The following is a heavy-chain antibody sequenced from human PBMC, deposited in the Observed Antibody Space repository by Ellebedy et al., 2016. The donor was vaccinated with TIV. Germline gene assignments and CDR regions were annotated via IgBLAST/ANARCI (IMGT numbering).Heavy chain of an antibody. CDR3: AREGPVAGNPWGY. D-gene: IGHD6-19*01. V-gene: IGHV5-51*01. J-gene: IGHJ4*02. CDR2: IYPGDSDT. CDR1: GYSFTSYW. Sequence: ASVKVSCKGSGYSFTSYWIGWVRQMPGKGLEWMGIIYPGDSDTRYSPSFQGQVTISADKSISTAYLQWSSLKASDTAMYYCAREGPVAGNPWGYWGQGTLVTVSS.